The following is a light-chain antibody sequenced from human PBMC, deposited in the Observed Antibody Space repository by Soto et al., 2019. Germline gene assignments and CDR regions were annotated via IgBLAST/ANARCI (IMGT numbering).Light chain of an antibody. CDR1: QDISNW. CDR2: STS. V-gene: IGKV1-12*01. CDR3: QQGSSFPRT. J-gene: IGKJ1*01. Sequence: DIQMTQSPSSVSASVGDRVTITCRASQDISNWLAWYQQKPGKAPKLLIYSTSSLQNGVPSRFSGSGSGTEFTLTITSPQHEDVATYYCQQGSSFPRTFGQATKVEV.